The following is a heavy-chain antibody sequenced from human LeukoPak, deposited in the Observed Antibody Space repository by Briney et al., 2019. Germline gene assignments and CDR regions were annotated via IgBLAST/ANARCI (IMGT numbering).Heavy chain of an antibody. V-gene: IGHV3-30*01. J-gene: IGHJ1*01. CDR1: GFTFSTYS. D-gene: IGHD3-10*01. Sequence: GRSLRLSCAASGFTFSTYSMHWVRHAPGKGLEWVAVISGDGNIKWTADSVKGRFTISRDNSKNTLYVQMNSLRADDTAVYYCARDGFFIPAEYFQHWGQGTLVTVSS. CDR3: ARDGFFIPAEYFQH. CDR2: ISGDGNIK.